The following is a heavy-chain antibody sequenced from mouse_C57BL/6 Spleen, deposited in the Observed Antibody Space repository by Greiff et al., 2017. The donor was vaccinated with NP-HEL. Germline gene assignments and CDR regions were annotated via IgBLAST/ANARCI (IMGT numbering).Heavy chain of an antibody. CDR1: GYSFTDYN. V-gene: IGHV1-39*01. CDR3: ATTTVVAERRVHFDY. J-gene: IGHJ2*01. Sequence: EVQLKESGPELVKPGASVKISCKASGYSFTDYNMNWVKQSNGKSLEWIGVINPNYGTTSYNQKFKGKATLTVDQSSSTAYMQLNSLTSEDSAVYYCATTTVVAERRVHFDYWGQGTTLTVSS. CDR2: INPNYGTT. D-gene: IGHD1-1*01.